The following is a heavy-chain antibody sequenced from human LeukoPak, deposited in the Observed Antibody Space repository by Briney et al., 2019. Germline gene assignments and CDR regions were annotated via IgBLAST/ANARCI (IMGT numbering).Heavy chain of an antibody. Sequence: PGGSLRLSCAASGFTFSSYAMSWVRQAPGKGLEWVSSISSSSSYIYYADSVKGRFTISRDNAKNSLYLQMNSLRAEDTAVYYCARGTYYYDSSGYPSDYWGQGTLVTVSS. CDR3: ARGTYYYDSSGYPSDY. V-gene: IGHV3-21*01. J-gene: IGHJ4*02. D-gene: IGHD3-22*01. CDR2: ISSSSSYI. CDR1: GFTFSSYA.